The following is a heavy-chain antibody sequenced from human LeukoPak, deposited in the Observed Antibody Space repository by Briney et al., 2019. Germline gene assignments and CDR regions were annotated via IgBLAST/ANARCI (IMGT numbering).Heavy chain of an antibody. CDR3: ARAPQGSYPTDY. CDR2: ISSSSSYI. D-gene: IGHD1-26*01. CDR1: GFTFSSYS. Sequence: GGSLRLSCAATGFTFSSYSMNWVRQAPGKGLEWVSSISSSSSYIYYADSVKGRFTISRDNAKNSLYLQMNSLRAEDTAVYYCARAPQGSYPTDYWGQGTLVTVSS. J-gene: IGHJ4*02. V-gene: IGHV3-21*01.